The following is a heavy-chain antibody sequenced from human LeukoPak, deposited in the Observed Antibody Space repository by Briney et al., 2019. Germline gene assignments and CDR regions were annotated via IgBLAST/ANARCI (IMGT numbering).Heavy chain of an antibody. CDR2: INPKSGDT. Sequence: ASVKVSCKASGYTFTDYYMHWVRQAPGQTFEWLAWINPKSGDTHYTQKFQGRVTVTTDTSITSVYMELSGLQSDDTAVYYCARCPNTGYSSGWYPLGFDYWGQGTLVTVSS. J-gene: IGHJ4*02. D-gene: IGHD6-19*01. CDR1: GYTFTDYY. CDR3: ARCPNTGYSSGWYPLGFDY. V-gene: IGHV1-2*02.